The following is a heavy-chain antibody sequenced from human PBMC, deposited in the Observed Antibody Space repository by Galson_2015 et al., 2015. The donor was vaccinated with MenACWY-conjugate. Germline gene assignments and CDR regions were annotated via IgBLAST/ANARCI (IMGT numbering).Heavy chain of an antibody. CDR3: AKVAGYCSDDTCYSDY. CDR2: LSDSGGHT. D-gene: IGHD2-15*01. J-gene: IGHJ4*02. V-gene: IGHV3-23*01. CDR1: GFAFSSFA. Sequence: LRLSCAASGFAFSSFAMSWVRQAPGKGLEWVSALSDSGGHTHHADPLEGRVTISKDNPLRKLDLQMTSLRAEDTAVYYCAKVAGYCSDDTCYSDYWGQGTLVTVSS.